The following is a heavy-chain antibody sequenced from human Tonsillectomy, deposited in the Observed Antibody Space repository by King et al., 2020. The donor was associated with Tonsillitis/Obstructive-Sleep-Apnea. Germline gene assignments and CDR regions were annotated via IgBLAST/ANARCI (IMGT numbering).Heavy chain of an antibody. Sequence: QLVQSGAEVKKPGASVKVSCKASGYTFTGYYMHWVRQAPGQGLEWMGWINPNSGGTNYAQKFQGWVTMTRDTSISTTYLELSRLRSDDTAVYYCARDQGYDILTGYPRYFDSWGQGTLVTVSS. CDR1: GYTFTGYY. V-gene: IGHV1-2*04. CDR2: INPNSGGT. D-gene: IGHD3-9*01. CDR3: ARDQGYDILTGYPRYFDS. J-gene: IGHJ4*02.